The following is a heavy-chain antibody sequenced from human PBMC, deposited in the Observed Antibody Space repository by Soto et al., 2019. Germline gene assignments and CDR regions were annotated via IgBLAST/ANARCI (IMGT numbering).Heavy chain of an antibody. Sequence: PSETLSLTCTVSGGSISSSSYYWSWIRQPPGKGLEWIGYIYYSGSTNYNPSLKSRVTISVDTSKNQFSLKLSSVTAADTAVYYCARDSPAHCSGGSCYQYYYYGMDVWGQGTTVTVSS. CDR2: IYYSGST. V-gene: IGHV4-61*01. CDR3: ARDSPAHCSGGSCYQYYYYGMDV. D-gene: IGHD2-15*01. J-gene: IGHJ6*02. CDR1: GGSISSSSYY.